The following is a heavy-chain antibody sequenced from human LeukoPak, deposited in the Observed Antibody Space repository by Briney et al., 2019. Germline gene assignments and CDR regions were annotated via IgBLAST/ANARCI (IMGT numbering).Heavy chain of an antibody. Sequence: GGSLRLSCAASGFTFSSYWMSWVRQAPGKGLEWLANIKQDGSEEFFVGSVKGRFTISRDKSRNTLYLQMNSLRAEDTALYYCAKDSLPMVLQPSNWFDPWGQGTLVTVSS. CDR3: AKDSLPMVLQPSNWFDP. CDR1: GFTFSSYW. V-gene: IGHV3-7*03. D-gene: IGHD4/OR15-4a*01. CDR2: IKQDGSEE. J-gene: IGHJ5*02.